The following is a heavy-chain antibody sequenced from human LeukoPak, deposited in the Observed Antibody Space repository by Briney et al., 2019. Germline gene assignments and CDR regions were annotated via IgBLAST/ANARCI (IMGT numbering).Heavy chain of an antibody. D-gene: IGHD3-10*01. CDR3: ARDGSGSYYKSPFDY. CDR2: IYTSGST. J-gene: IGHJ4*02. V-gene: IGHV4-4*07. CDR1: GGSISSYY. Sequence: SETLSLTCTVSGGSISSYYWSWIRQPAGKGLEWIGHIYTSGSTYYNPSLKSRVTISVDTSKNQFSLKLSSVTAADTAVYYRARDGSGSYYKSPFDYWGQGTLVTVSS.